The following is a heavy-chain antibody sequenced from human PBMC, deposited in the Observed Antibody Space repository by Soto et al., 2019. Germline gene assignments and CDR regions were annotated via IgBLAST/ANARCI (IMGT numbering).Heavy chain of an antibody. J-gene: IGHJ6*03. Sequence: ASVKVSCKASGYTFTGYYMHWVRQASGQGLEWMGWINPNSGGTNYAQKFQGWVTMTRDTSISTAYMELSRLRSDDTAVYYCARGGSTPLSYYYMDVWGKGTTVTVS. V-gene: IGHV1-2*04. CDR3: ARGGSTPLSYYYMDV. CDR1: GYTFTGYY. CDR2: INPNSGGT. D-gene: IGHD2-2*01.